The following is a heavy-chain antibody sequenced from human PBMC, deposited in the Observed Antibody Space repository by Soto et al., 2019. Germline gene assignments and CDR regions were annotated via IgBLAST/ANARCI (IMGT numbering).Heavy chain of an antibody. J-gene: IGHJ6*02. D-gene: IGHD1-20*01. CDR2: IYHSGST. Sequence: PSETLSLTCAVSGGSISSGGYSWSWIRQPPGKGLEWIGYIYHSGSTYHNQSLKSRVTISVDTSKNQFSLKLSSVTAADTAVYYCARVDVITGKYYYYGMDVWGQGTTVTV. CDR3: ARVDVITGKYYYYGMDV. CDR1: GGSISSGGYS. V-gene: IGHV4-30-2*01.